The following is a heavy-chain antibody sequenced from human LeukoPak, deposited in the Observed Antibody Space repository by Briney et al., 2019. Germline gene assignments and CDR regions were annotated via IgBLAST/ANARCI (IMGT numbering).Heavy chain of an antibody. Sequence: GRSLRLSCAASGFTFSSYAMHWARQAPGKGLEWVAVISYDGSNKYYADSVKGRFTISRDNSKNTLYLQMNSLRAEDTAVYYCARGYGSGSYYQGVFDYWGQGALVTVSS. CDR3: ARGYGSGSYYQGVFDY. CDR1: GFTFSSYA. V-gene: IGHV3-30-3*01. D-gene: IGHD3-10*01. CDR2: ISYDGSNK. J-gene: IGHJ4*02.